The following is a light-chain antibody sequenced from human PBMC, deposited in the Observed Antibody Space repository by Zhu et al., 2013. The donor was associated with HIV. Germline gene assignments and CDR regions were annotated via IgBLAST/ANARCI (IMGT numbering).Light chain of an antibody. CDR1: QNLFGNF. CDR3: QQYGALPYT. V-gene: IGKV3-20*01. Sequence: EIVLTQSPGTLSLSPGEGVTLSCRASQNLFGNFLAWYQQKPGQSPRLLMYDAITRAPGTPDRFSGSASGTDFNVFISRLEPEDSAVYFCQQYGALPYTFGQGTRLEIK. J-gene: IGKJ2*01. CDR2: DAI.